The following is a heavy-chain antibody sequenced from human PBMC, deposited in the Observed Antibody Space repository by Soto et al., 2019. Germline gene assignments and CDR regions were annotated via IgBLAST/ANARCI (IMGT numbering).Heavy chain of an antibody. D-gene: IGHD5-18*01. J-gene: IGHJ4*02. Sequence: GGSLRLSCAASGFTFSSYGMHWVRQAPGKGLEWVAVIWYDGSNKYYADSVKGRFTISRDNSKNTLYLQMNSLRAEDTAVYYCARDQPEYSYGYGLGYWGQGTLVTVSS. CDR3: ARDQPEYSYGYGLGY. CDR1: GFTFSSYG. V-gene: IGHV3-33*01. CDR2: IWYDGSNK.